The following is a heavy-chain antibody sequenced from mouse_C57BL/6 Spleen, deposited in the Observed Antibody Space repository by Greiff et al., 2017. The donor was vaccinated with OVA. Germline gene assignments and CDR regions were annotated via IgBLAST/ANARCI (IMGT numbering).Heavy chain of an antibody. CDR2: ISGGGGNT. D-gene: IGHD2-1*01. CDR3: ARQGGNYFSWFAY. J-gene: IGHJ3*01. V-gene: IGHV5-9*01. CDR1: GFTFSSYT. Sequence: DVKLMESGGGLVKPGGSLKLSCAASGFTFSSYTMSWVRQTPEKRLEWVATISGGGGNTYYPDSVKGRFTISRDNAKNTLYLQMSSLRSEDTALYYCARQGGNYFSWFAYWGQGTLVTVSA.